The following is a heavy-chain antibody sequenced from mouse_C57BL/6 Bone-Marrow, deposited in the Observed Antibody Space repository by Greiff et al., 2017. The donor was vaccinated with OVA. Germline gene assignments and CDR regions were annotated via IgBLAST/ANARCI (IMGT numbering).Heavy chain of an antibody. CDR3: ARREENGNYSFAY. V-gene: IGHV1-18*01. D-gene: IGHD2-1*01. Sequence: VQLQQSGPELVKPGASVKIPCKASGYTFTDYNMDWVKQSHGKSLEWIGDINPNNGGTIYNQKFKGKATLTVDKSSSTAYMELRSLTSEDTAVYYCARREENGNYSFAYWGQGTLVTVSA. CDR2: INPNNGGT. J-gene: IGHJ3*01. CDR1: GYTFTDYN.